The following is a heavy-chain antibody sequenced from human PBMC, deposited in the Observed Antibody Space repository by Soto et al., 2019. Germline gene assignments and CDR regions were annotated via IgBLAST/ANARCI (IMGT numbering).Heavy chain of an antibody. J-gene: IGHJ3*02. D-gene: IGHD4-17*01. Sequence: GGSLRLSCAASGFFLSTYAMNWVRQAPGKGLEWVSAISSSGDSAYYAESVRGRFTISRDNSINTLYLQMRSLRPEDTAVYYCAHPRGYGVFDAVDIWGQGXMVTV. CDR3: AHPRGYGVFDAVDI. CDR2: ISSSGDSA. V-gene: IGHV3-23*01. CDR1: GFFLSTYA.